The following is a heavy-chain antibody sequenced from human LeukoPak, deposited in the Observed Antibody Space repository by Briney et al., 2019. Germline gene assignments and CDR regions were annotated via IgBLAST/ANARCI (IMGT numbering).Heavy chain of an antibody. CDR2: ITYDGNIK. D-gene: IGHD3-22*01. CDR3: AKGGVSDGYYEQH. V-gene: IGHV3-30*18. J-gene: IGHJ1*01. Sequence: GRSLRLSCAASGFTFSSYGMHWVRQAPGQGLEWVAVITYDGNIKYYADSVRGRFTISRDDSKNTLYLQMNSLGTEDTAVYYCAKGGVSDGYYEQHWGQGTLVTVSS. CDR1: GFTFSSYG.